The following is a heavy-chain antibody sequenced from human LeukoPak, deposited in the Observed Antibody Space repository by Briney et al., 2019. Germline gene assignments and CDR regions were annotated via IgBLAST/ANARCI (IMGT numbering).Heavy chain of an antibody. CDR2: ISSSGSTI. Sequence: GGSLRLFCAASGFTFSDYYMSWIRQDPGKGLEWVSYISSSGSTIYHADSVKGRFTISRDNAKNSLYVQMNSLRAEDTAVYYCARGLEQQLILGYYYYGMDVWGQGTTVTVSS. CDR3: ARGLEQQLILGYYYYGMDV. CDR1: GFTFSDYY. D-gene: IGHD6-13*01. J-gene: IGHJ6*02. V-gene: IGHV3-11*01.